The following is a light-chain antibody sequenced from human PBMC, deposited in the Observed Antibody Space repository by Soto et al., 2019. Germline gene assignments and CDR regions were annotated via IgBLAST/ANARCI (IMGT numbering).Light chain of an antibody. CDR2: DAS. CDR3: QQYNSYLYT. CDR1: QSISSW. J-gene: IGKJ2*01. V-gene: IGKV1-5*01. Sequence: DIQMTQSPSTLSASVGDRVTITCRASQSISSWLAWYQQKPAEAPKLLIYDASSLEGGVPSRCSGSGSGTDFTLTISSLQPDDFATYYCQQYNSYLYTFGQGTKLEIK.